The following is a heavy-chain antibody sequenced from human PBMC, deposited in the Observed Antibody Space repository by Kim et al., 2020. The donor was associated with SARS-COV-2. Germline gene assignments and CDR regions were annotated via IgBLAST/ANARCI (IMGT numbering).Heavy chain of an antibody. CDR2: ISWNSGTI. CDR3: AKDMRFVEFTALDP. V-gene: IGHV3-9*01. Sequence: GGSLRLSCAASGFTFDDYAMHWVRQAPGKGLEWVSGISWNSGTIGYADSVRGRFTISRDNAKNSLYLQMNSLRAEDTALYYCAKDMRFVEFTALDPCGQG. D-gene: IGHD3-10*01. CDR1: GFTFDDYA. J-gene: IGHJ5*02.